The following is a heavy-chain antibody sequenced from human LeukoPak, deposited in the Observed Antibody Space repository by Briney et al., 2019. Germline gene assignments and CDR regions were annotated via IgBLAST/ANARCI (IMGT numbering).Heavy chain of an antibody. CDR1: GYSFTSYW. D-gene: IGHD1-26*01. CDR3: GMSGDRVPLQDDVFDV. Sequence: GESLKISCQGFGYSFTSYWIGWVRQMPGKGLEWMGIIYPGDSGPTYSPSFQGQVTISVDKSINTAYLQWSSLQASDTAMYYCGMSGDRVPLQDDVFDVWGQGTMVTVST. J-gene: IGHJ3*01. CDR2: IYPGDSGP. V-gene: IGHV5-51*01.